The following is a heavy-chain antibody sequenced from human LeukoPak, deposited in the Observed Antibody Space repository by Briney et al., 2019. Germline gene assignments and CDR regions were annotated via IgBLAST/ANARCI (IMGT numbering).Heavy chain of an antibody. V-gene: IGHV4-61*02. CDR3: ARYRLGSFDL. Sequence: SETLSLTCTASGGSISSSDYFWSWIRQPAGKGLEWIGRINSRGSTNYNPSLKSRVTLSVDTSKNQFSLKLTSVTVADTAVYYCARYRLGSFDLWGQGTLVTVSS. CDR1: GGSISSSDYF. CDR2: INSRGST. D-gene: IGHD6-25*01. J-gene: IGHJ5*02.